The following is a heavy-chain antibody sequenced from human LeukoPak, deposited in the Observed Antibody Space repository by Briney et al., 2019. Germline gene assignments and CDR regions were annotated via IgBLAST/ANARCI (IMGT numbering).Heavy chain of an antibody. Sequence: GASVKVSCKVSGYTLTELSMHWVRQAPGKGLEWMGGFDPEDGETIYAQKFQGRVTMTEDTSTDTAYMELRSLRSDDTAVYYCARDTAMAYYEESYFDPWGQGTLVTVS. CDR1: GYTLTELS. V-gene: IGHV1-24*01. CDR2: FDPEDGET. CDR3: ARDTAMAYYEESYFDP. J-gene: IGHJ5*02. D-gene: IGHD5-18*01.